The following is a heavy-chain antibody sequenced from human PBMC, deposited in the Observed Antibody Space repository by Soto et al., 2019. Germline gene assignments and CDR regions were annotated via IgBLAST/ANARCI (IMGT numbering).Heavy chain of an antibody. CDR3: ATAVTKSDSGYWPEFDY. CDR1: GYTLTELS. CDR2: FDPEDGET. J-gene: IGHJ4*02. Sequence: ASVEVSCKVSGYTLTELSMHWVRQDPGKGLEWMGGFDPEDGETIYAQKFQGRVTMTEDTSTDTAYMELSSLRSEDTAVYYCATAVTKSDSGYWPEFDYWGQGTLVTVSS. V-gene: IGHV1-24*01. D-gene: IGHD3-22*01.